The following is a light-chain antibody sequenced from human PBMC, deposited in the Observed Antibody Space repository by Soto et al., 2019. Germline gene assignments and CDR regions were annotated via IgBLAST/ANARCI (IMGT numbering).Light chain of an antibody. Sequence: IQLTQSPSSLSASVGDRVTITCRASQGISTYLAWYQQKPGKAPKLLIYTASTLQSGVPSRFSGRGSGTDFTLPISSLQPEDFATYYCQQLNSDPPITFGQGTRLEIK. V-gene: IGKV1-9*01. CDR3: QQLNSDPPIT. CDR2: TAS. CDR1: QGISTY. J-gene: IGKJ5*01.